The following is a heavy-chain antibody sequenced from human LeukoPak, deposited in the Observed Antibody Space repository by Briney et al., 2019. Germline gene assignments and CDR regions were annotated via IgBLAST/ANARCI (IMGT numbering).Heavy chain of an antibody. D-gene: IGHD3-10*01. Sequence: ASVKVSCKASGYTFTGYYMHWVRQAPGQGLEWMGRINPNSGGTNYAQKFQGRVTMTGDTSISTAYMELSRLRSDDTAVYYCARDRDYYGSGEGDYWGQGTLVTVSS. CDR1: GYTFTGYY. J-gene: IGHJ4*02. CDR3: ARDRDYYGSGEGDY. CDR2: INPNSGGT. V-gene: IGHV1-2*06.